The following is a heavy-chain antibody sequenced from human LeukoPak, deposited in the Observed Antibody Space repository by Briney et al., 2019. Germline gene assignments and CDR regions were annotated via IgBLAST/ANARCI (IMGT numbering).Heavy chain of an antibody. CDR3: AKGGYYGDYYDY. CDR2: ISYDGSNK. D-gene: IGHD4-17*01. J-gene: IGHJ4*02. V-gene: IGHV3-30*04. CDR1: GFTFSSYA. Sequence: PGGSLRLSCAASGFTFSSYAMHWVRQAPGKGLEWVAVISYDGSNKYYADSVKGRFTISRDNSKNTLYLQMNSLRAEDTAVYYCAKGGYYGDYYDYWGQGTLVTVSS.